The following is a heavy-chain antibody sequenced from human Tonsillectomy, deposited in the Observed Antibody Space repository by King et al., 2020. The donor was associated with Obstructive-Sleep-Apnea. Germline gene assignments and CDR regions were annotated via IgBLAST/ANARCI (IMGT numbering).Heavy chain of an antibody. CDR1: GFTFSSYW. D-gene: IGHD3-10*01. CDR2: IKQDGSEK. J-gene: IGHJ5*02. Sequence: VQLVESGGGLVQPGGSLRLSCATSGFTFSSYWMSWVRQAPGKGLEWVANIKQDGSEKYYVDSVKGRFTISRDNAKNSLYLQMNSLRAEDTAVYYCAGWGSGSYYNSGWFDPWGQGTLVTVSS. V-gene: IGHV3-7*03. CDR3: AGWGSGSYYNSGWFDP.